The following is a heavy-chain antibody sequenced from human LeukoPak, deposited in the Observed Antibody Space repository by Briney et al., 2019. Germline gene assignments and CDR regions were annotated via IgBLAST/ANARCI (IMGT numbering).Heavy chain of an antibody. V-gene: IGHV3-23*01. CDR1: GFTFSSYA. CDR3: AREGSDNSGYDLDF. CDR2: ISGSGGST. J-gene: IGHJ4*02. Sequence: GGSLRLSCAASGFTFSSYAMSWVRQAPGKGLEWVSAISGSGGSTYYADSVEGRFAISRDNSKNTLYLQMNSRRAEDTAVYYCAREGSDNSGYDLDFWGQGTLVTVSS. D-gene: IGHD3-9*01.